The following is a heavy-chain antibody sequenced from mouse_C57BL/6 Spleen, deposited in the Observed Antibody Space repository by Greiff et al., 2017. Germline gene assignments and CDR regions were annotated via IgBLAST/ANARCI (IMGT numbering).Heavy chain of an antibody. CDR2: IDPSDSYT. Sequence: VQLQQSGAELVMPGASVKLSCKASGYTFTSYWMHWVKQRPGQGLEWIGEIDPSDSYTNYNQKFKGKSTLTVDKSSSTAYMQLSSLTSEDSAVYYCARWGLHAMDYWGQGTSVTVSS. J-gene: IGHJ4*01. CDR1: GYTFTSYW. D-gene: IGHD2-2*01. CDR3: ARWGLHAMDY. V-gene: IGHV1-69*01.